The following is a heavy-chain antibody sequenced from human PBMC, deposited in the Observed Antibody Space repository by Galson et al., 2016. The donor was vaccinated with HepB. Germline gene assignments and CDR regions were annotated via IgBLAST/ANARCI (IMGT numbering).Heavy chain of an antibody. V-gene: IGHV3-23*01. CDR2: ISDSGGST. J-gene: IGHJ6*02. Sequence: SLRLSCAASGFTFSRYAMSWVRQAPGKGLEWVSTISDSGGSTYYADSVKGRFSIARDSSKNTLYLQMNSLRAEDTAVFYCAKVETALVSWGNYYYYAMDVWGQGTTVTVSS. D-gene: IGHD5-18*01. CDR1: GFTFSRYA. CDR3: AKVETALVSWGNYYYYAMDV.